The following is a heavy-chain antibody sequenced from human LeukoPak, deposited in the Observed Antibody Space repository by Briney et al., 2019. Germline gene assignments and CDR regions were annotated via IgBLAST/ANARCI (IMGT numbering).Heavy chain of an antibody. CDR2: ISGSGGST. CDR1: GFTFSSYA. Sequence: PGGSLRLSCAASGFTFSSYAMSWVRQAPGEGLEWVSAISGSGGSTYYADSVKGRFTISRDNFKNTLYLQMNSLRAEDTAVYYCARYDSHYVDYWGQGTLVTVSS. V-gene: IGHV3-23*01. CDR3: ARYDSHYVDY. J-gene: IGHJ4*02. D-gene: IGHD3-9*01.